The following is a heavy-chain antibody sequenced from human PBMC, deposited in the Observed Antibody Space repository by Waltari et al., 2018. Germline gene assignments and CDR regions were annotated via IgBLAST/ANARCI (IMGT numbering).Heavy chain of an antibody. CDR1: GXMFSNXG. CDR2: ISFDGNVX. Sequence: QVQLVESGGGLXQPGRSLRLSXAASGXMFSNXGMHWVRPAPGKGLEWLAIISFDGNVXYYTDSVKGRFTXSRXNSXXXVXLQMTSLXXXDTAXYYCARGLLXXYRVLDHXGQGTLVTVXS. V-gene: IGHV3-30*03. J-gene: IGHJ4*02. D-gene: IGHD3-3*01. CDR3: ARGLLXXYRVLDH.